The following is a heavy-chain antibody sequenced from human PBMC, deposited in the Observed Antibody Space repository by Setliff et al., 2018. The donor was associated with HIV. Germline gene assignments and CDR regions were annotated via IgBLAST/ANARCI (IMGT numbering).Heavy chain of an antibody. CDR3: ARHAPSGWYSLEDAFDI. CDR2: IYPGDSDT. Sequence: GESLKISCKGSGYSFSNYWIGWVCQMPGKGLEWMGIIYPGDSDTRYSPSFQGQVTISADKSISTAYLQWSSLEASDTAMYYCARHAPSGWYSLEDAFDIWGQGTMVTVSS. D-gene: IGHD6-19*01. CDR1: GYSFSNYW. V-gene: IGHV5-51*01. J-gene: IGHJ3*02.